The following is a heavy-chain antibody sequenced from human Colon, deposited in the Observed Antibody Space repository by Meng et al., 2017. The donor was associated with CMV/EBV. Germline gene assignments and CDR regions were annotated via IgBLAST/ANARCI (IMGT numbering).Heavy chain of an antibody. CDR3: ARYYNAHLGAYYFDY. D-gene: IGHD3-10*01. Sequence: GESLKISCAASGFTFSSYAMHWVRQAPGKGLEWVAVISYDGSNKYYADSVKGRFTISRDNSKNTLYLQMNSLRAEDTAVYYCARYYNAHLGAYYFDYWGQGTRVTVSS. CDR2: ISYDGSNK. CDR1: GFTFSSYA. J-gene: IGHJ4*02. V-gene: IGHV3-30-3*01.